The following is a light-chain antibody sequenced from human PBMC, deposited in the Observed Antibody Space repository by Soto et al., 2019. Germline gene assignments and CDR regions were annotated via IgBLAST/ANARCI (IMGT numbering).Light chain of an antibody. CDR2: DAS. CDR3: QRYGSSPWT. Sequence: EIVLTQSPGTLSLSPGERATLSCRASQSVSSSYVAWYQQKPGQAPRLLIYDASSRATGIPDRFSGSESGTDFTLTISGLEPEDFAVYYCQRYGSSPWTFGQGTKVEVK. J-gene: IGKJ1*01. V-gene: IGKV3-20*01. CDR1: QSVSSSY.